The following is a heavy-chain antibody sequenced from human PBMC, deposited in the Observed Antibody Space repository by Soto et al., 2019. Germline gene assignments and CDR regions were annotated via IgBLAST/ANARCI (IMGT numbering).Heavy chain of an antibody. CDR1: GGTFSSYA. D-gene: IGHD3-3*01. Sequence: SVKVSCKASGGTFSSYAISWVRQAPGQGLEWMGGIIPIFGTANYAQKFQGRVTITADKSTNTAYMELSSLRSEDTAVYYCARGDFWSGYYPTGDYYYYGMDVWGQGTTVTVSS. V-gene: IGHV1-69*06. J-gene: IGHJ6*02. CDR2: IIPIFGTA. CDR3: ARGDFWSGYYPTGDYYYYGMDV.